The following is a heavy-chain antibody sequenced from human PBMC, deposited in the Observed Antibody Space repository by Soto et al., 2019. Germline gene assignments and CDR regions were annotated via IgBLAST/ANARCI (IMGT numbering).Heavy chain of an antibody. V-gene: IGHV4-59*08. CDR1: GGSISSYY. CDR3: ARTAKYYYYYYMDV. CDR2: IYYSGST. Sequence: PSETLSLTCTVSGGSISSYYWSWIRQPPGKGLEWIGYIYYSGSTNYNPSLKSRVTISVDTSKNQFSLKLSSVTAADTAVYYCARTAKYYYYYYMDVWGKGTTVTVSS. J-gene: IGHJ6*03.